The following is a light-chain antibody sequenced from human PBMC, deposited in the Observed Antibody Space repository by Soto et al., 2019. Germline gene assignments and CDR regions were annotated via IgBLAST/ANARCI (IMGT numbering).Light chain of an antibody. J-gene: IGKJ1*01. CDR3: QHYGNSPR. CDR2: GAS. V-gene: IGKV3-20*01. CDR1: QSVSSN. Sequence: EIVMTQSPATLSVSPGERATLSCRASQSVSSNLAWYQQKPGQAHRLLIYGASSRATGIPNRFSDSGSGTDFTLTISRLEPEDCAVYYCQHYGNSPRFGQRTKVEI.